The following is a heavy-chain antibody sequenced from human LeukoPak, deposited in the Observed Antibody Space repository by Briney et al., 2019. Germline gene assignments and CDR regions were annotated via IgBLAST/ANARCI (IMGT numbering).Heavy chain of an antibody. V-gene: IGHV3-23*01. Sequence: PGGSLRLSCAASGFTFNTYAMSWVRQAPGKGPEWVSSITGTGGSTYYADSVKGRFTISRDNSKNMLYLQINSLTAEDTALYYCARNTPVVPPQFYYYHYYMDVWGKGTTVTVSS. CDR1: GFTFNTYA. CDR3: ARNTPVVPPQFYYYHYYMDV. D-gene: IGHD5-18*01. CDR2: ITGTGGST. J-gene: IGHJ6*03.